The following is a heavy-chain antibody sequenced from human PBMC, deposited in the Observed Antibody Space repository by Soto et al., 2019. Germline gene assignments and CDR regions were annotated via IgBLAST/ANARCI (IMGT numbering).Heavy chain of an antibody. CDR1: GGSISSSSYY. CDR2: IYYSGST. J-gene: IGHJ2*01. D-gene: IGHD5-18*01. V-gene: IGHV4-39*01. CDR3: ARPNVDTAILGGWYFDL. Sequence: QLQLQESGPGLVKPSETLSLTCTVSGGSISSSSYYWGWIRQPPGKGLEWIGSIYYSGSTYYNPSLKSRVTISVDTSKNQFSLKLSSVTAADTAVYYCARPNVDTAILGGWYFDLWGRGTLVTVSS.